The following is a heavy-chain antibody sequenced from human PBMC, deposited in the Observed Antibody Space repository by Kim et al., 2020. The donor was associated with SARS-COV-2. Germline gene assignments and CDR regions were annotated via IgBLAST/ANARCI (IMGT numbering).Heavy chain of an antibody. CDR1: GGSFSGYY. Sequence: SETLSLTCAVSGGSFSGYYWSWICQPPGQGLEWMGEINHSGSTNSNPTLKIRVTVSVDTSKNQFSLKLSSVTAADTAVYYCSRSTTVTTFYYYYYGMDV. CDR3: SRSTTVTTFYYYYYGMDV. J-gene: IGHJ6*01. V-gene: IGHV4-34*01. D-gene: IGHD4-17*01. CDR2: INHSGST.